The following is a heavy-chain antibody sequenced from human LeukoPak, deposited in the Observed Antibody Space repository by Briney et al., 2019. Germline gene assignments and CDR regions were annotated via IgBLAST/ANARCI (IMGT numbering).Heavy chain of an antibody. CDR1: GYSFTSYW. J-gene: IGHJ4*02. V-gene: IGHV5-51*01. Sequence: GESLKISCKGSGYSFTSYWIGWVRQMPGKGLEWMGIIYPGDSDTRYSPSFQGQVTISVDKSISTAYLQWSSLKASDTAMYYCARHSGATRGKQQLEYYFDYWGQGTQVTVSS. CDR3: ARHSGATRGKQQLEYYFDY. D-gene: IGHD6-13*01. CDR2: IYPGDSDT.